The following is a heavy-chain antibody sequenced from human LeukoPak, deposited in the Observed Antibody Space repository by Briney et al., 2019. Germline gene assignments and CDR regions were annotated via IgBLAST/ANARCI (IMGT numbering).Heavy chain of an antibody. V-gene: IGHV4-39*01. J-gene: IGHJ3*02. CDR3: ARHARSGYRNGFDAFDI. D-gene: IGHD5-18*01. CDR1: GGSISSNSRY. Sequence: SETLSLTCTVSGGSISSNSRYWGWIRQPPGKGLEWIGTFYYSGSTYYNPSLESRVTISADTSKNQLSLKLSSLTAADTAVYYCARHARSGYRNGFDAFDIWGQGTMVTVSS. CDR2: FYYSGST.